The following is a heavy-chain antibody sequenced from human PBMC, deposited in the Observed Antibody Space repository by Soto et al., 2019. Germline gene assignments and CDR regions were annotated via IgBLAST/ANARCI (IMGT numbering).Heavy chain of an antibody. CDR1: GVSISSGGYY. V-gene: IGHV4-31*03. CDR3: ARGPRPSDYFYGMDV. CDR2: IYYIGST. J-gene: IGHJ6*02. Sequence: QVQLQESGPGLVKPSQTLSLTCTVSGVSISSGGYYWSWIRQHPEKGLEWIGYIYYIGSTYYNPSLKSRVTISVDTSKNQFSLKLSSVTAADTAVYFCARGPRPSDYFYGMDVWGQGTTVTVSS.